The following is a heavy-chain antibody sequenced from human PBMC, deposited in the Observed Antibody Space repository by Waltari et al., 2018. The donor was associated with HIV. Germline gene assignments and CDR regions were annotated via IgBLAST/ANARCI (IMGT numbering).Heavy chain of an antibody. V-gene: IGHV1-69*04. Sequence: QVRLVQSGAEVKKPGSSVKISCKASGDTFSSNAVTWVRQAPGQGLEWMGRILPVLHTADYAQKFQGRVTITVDRATATVYMGLSSLRSDDTAVYYCARGRGIHLGMDVWGQGTTVTVSS. J-gene: IGHJ6*02. CDR3: ARGRGIHLGMDV. D-gene: IGHD5-12*01. CDR2: ILPVLHTA. CDR1: GDTFSSNA.